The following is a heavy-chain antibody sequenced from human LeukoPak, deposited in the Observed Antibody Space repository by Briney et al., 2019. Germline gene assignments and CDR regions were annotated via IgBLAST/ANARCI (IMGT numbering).Heavy chain of an antibody. Sequence: KPSETLSLTCAVYGGSFSGCHWSWIRQPPGKGLEWIGKINHRGSTNYNPSLKSRVTMSVDTSKNQFSLKLSSVTAADTAVYYCARGRGAARFVTIEFDYWGQGALVTVSS. CDR3: ARGRGAARFVTIEFDY. CDR1: GGSFSGCH. J-gene: IGHJ4*02. CDR2: INHRGST. D-gene: IGHD6-6*01. V-gene: IGHV4-34*01.